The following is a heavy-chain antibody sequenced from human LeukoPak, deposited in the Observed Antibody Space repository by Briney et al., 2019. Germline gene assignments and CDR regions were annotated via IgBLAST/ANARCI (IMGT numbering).Heavy chain of an antibody. Sequence: NSSETLSLTCTVSGGSISSGDYYWSWIRQPPGKGLEWIGYIYYSGSTYYNPSLKSRVTMSVDTSKNQFSLKLSSVTAADTAVYYCARDPPLVVNYYYGMDVWGQGTTVTVSS. V-gene: IGHV4-30-4*01. D-gene: IGHD2-2*01. CDR1: GGSISSGDYY. CDR3: ARDPPLVVNYYYGMDV. J-gene: IGHJ6*02. CDR2: IYYSGST.